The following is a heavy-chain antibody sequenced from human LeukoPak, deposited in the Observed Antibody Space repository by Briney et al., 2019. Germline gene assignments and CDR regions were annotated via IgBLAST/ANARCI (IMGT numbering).Heavy chain of an antibody. CDR1: GFTFSGYG. Sequence: GGSLRLSCAASGFTFSGYGMHWVRQAPGKGLEWVAVISYDGSNKYYADSVKGRFTISRDNSKNTLYLQMNSLRAEDTAVYYCAKVSHGYGDAIDYWGQGTLVTVSS. J-gene: IGHJ4*02. CDR2: ISYDGSNK. V-gene: IGHV3-30*18. CDR3: AKVSHGYGDAIDY. D-gene: IGHD4-17*01.